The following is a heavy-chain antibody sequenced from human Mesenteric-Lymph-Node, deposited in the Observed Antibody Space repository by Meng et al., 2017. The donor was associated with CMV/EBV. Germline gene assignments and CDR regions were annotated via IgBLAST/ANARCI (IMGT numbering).Heavy chain of an antibody. V-gene: IGHV3-23*01. Sequence: CAASGFTFNRYVMTWVRQAPGKGLEWVSSISGVGDSTFYADSVRGRFTISRDNYSDMLFVQMTNLRADDTALYYCVKGGIGEPEQLDFWGRGTLVTVSS. J-gene: IGHJ4*02. D-gene: IGHD3-16*01. CDR3: VKGGIGEPEQLDF. CDR2: ISGVGDST. CDR1: GFTFNRYV.